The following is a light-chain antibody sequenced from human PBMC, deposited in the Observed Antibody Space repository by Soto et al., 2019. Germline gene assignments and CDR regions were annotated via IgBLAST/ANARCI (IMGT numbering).Light chain of an antibody. CDR2: DAS. J-gene: IGKJ5*01. CDR3: QQYNNWPIT. Sequence: EIVLTQSPGTLSLSPGERATLCCRASQSIGSYLAWYQHKLGQPPRLLIYDASTRALDTPARFAGSGAGTEFTLTISSLQSEDFAVYFCQQYNNWPITFGQGTRLENK. V-gene: IGKV3-15*01. CDR1: QSIGSY.